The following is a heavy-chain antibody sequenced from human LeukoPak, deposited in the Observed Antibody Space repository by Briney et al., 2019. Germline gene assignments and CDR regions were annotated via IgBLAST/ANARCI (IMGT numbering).Heavy chain of an antibody. CDR2: IYYRGST. CDR1: GGSISSYY. J-gene: IGHJ4*02. Sequence: APLSLPSTVSGGSISSYYWSWIRQPPGKGLEWIEYIYYRGSTNFNPSLKSRVTISVDTSKHQFSLKLSSVTAADTAVYYCARGGLEYQLLSYFDYWGQGTLVTVSS. D-gene: IGHD2-2*01. V-gene: IGHV4-59*01. CDR3: ARGGLEYQLLSYFDY.